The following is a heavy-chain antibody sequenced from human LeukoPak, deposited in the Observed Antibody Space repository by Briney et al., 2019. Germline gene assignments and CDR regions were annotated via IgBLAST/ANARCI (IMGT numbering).Heavy chain of an antibody. J-gene: IGHJ4*02. D-gene: IGHD3-16*01. CDR2: IYYRGDT. Sequence: PSETLSLTCSVSGDSVNGGNYYWGWIRQPPGKGLEWITSIYYRGDTYYNPSLKSRVTISIDASKNEFSLKLNSVTAADTAVYYCARGLRGGDHWGQGILVTVAS. CDR3: ARGLRGGDH. V-gene: IGHV4-39*01. CDR1: GDSVNGGNYY.